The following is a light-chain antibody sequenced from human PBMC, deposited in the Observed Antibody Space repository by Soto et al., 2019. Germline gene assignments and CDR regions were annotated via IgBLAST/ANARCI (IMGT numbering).Light chain of an antibody. V-gene: IGKV3-20*01. CDR1: QSFSSTY. CDR3: QQYAGSPTWT. Sequence: EIVLTQSPGPLSLSPGERATLSCRASQSFSSTYLAWYQQKAGQAPRLLIYGASSRATGVPDRFSGSGSGTDFSLTISSLEPEDFALYYCQQYAGSPTWTFGQGTKVDIK. CDR2: GAS. J-gene: IGKJ1*01.